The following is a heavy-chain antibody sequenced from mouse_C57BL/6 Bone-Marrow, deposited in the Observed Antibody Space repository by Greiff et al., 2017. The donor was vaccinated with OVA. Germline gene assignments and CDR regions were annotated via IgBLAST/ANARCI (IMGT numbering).Heavy chain of an antibody. V-gene: IGHV1-18*01. D-gene: IGHD2-4*01. CDR1: GYTFTDYN. Sequence: VQLQQSGPELVKPGASVKIPCKASGYTFTDYNMDWVKQSHGKSLEWIGDINPNNGGTIYNQKFKGKATLTVDKSSSTAYMERRSLTSEDTAVYYCARRVDDYRWYWYFDVWGTGTTVTVSS. J-gene: IGHJ1*03. CDR3: ARRVDDYRWYWYFDV. CDR2: INPNNGGT.